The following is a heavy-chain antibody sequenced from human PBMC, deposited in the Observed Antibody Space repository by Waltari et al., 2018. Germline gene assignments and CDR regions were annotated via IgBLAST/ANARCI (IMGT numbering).Heavy chain of an antibody. J-gene: IGHJ6*02. CDR1: GGSFSGYY. CDR3: ARGRAVVKYYYYYYGMDV. V-gene: IGHV4-34*01. CDR2: INHSGST. Sequence: QVQLQQWGAGLLKPSETLSLTCAVYGGSFSGYYWSWIRQPPGKGLEWIGEINHSGSTNYNPSLKSRVTISVDTSKNQFSLKLSSVTAAYTAVYYCARGRAVVKYYYYYYGMDVWGQGTTVTVSS. D-gene: IGHD2-15*01.